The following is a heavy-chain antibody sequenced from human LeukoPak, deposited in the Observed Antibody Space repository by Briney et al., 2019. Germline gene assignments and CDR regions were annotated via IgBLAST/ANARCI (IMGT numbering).Heavy chain of an antibody. CDR3: AREAYCSSTSCYNYFDY. Sequence: PGGSLRLSCAASGFTFSSYSMNWVRQAPGKGLEWVSSISSSSSYIYYADSVKGRFTISRDNAKNSLYLQMNSLRAEDTAVYYCAREAYCSSTSCYNYFDYWGQGTLVTVSS. CDR2: ISSSSSYI. V-gene: IGHV3-21*01. CDR1: GFTFSSYS. D-gene: IGHD2-2*02. J-gene: IGHJ4*02.